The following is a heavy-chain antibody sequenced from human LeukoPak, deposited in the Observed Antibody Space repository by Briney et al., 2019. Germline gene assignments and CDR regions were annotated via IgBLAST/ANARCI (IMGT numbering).Heavy chain of an antibody. CDR1: GYTFTSYD. CDR3: AIYRYDSSGYPYFDY. Sequence: ASVKVSCKASGYTFTSYDINWVRQAPGQGLEWMGGIIPIFGTANYAQKFQGRVTITADESTSTAYMELSSLRSEDTAVYYCAIYRYDSSGYPYFDYWGQGTLVTVSS. CDR2: IIPIFGTA. D-gene: IGHD3-22*01. J-gene: IGHJ4*02. V-gene: IGHV1-69*13.